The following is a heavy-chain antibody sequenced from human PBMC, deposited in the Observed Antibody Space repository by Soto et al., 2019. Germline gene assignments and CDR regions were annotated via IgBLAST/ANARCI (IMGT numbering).Heavy chain of an antibody. Sequence: GGSLRLSCAASGFTFSGSAMHWVRQASGKGLEWVGRIRSKANSYATAYAASVKGRFTISRDDSKNTAYLQMNSLKTEDTAVYYCTRREDGPGDYYYYYGMDVWGQGTTVTVSS. CDR1: GFTFSGSA. D-gene: IGHD2-15*01. J-gene: IGHJ6*02. CDR2: IRSKANSYAT. V-gene: IGHV3-73*01. CDR3: TRREDGPGDYYYYYGMDV.